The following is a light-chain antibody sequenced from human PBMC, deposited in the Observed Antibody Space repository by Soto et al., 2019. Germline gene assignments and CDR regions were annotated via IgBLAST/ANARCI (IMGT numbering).Light chain of an antibody. CDR2: DAS. CDR3: QHYNSYSEA. Sequence: DIHITSYPSTLSSSLVDRVTITCRASQSISSWLAWYQQKPGKAPKLLIYDASSLESGVPSRFSGSGSGTEFTLTISSLQPDDFATYYCQHYNSYSEAFGQGANVDI. V-gene: IGKV1-5*01. CDR1: QSISSW. J-gene: IGKJ1*01.